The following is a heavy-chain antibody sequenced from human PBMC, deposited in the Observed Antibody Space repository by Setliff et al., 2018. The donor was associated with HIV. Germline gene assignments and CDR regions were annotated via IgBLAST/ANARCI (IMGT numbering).Heavy chain of an antibody. D-gene: IGHD6-13*01. V-gene: IGHV1-46*01. CDR1: GHSFTTYF. J-gene: IGHJ4*02. CDR3: AVYGSQTYYFDY. CDR2: INPSGGEP. Sequence: ASVKVSCKASGHSFTTYFLHWVRQAPGQGLEWMGMINPSGGEPSYAQRFQGRVTMTRDTSTSTVFMDLSSLSFEDTAVYYCAVYGSQTYYFDYWGQGTPVTVSS.